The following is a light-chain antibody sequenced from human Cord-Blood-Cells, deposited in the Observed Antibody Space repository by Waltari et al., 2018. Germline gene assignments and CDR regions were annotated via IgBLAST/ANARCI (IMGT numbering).Light chain of an antibody. V-gene: IGKV1-5*03. Sequence: DIQMTQSPSTLSASVGDRVTITCRASQSISSWLAWYQQKPGKAPKLLIYKASSLESGVPSRYSGSGSGTEFTLTISSLQPDDFATYYCQQYNSYPYTFGQGTKLEIK. CDR3: QQYNSYPYT. CDR1: QSISSW. CDR2: KAS. J-gene: IGKJ2*01.